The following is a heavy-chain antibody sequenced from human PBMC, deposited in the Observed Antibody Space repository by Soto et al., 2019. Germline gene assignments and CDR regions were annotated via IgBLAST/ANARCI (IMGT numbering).Heavy chain of an antibody. D-gene: IGHD4-4*01. J-gene: IGHJ6*02. CDR3: TRDFVNRNYDYDMDV. V-gene: IGHV3-33*01. CDR2: IWYDGNNQ. CDR1: GFSFSNYG. Sequence: QVQLVEPGGGVVQPGRPLRLSCAASGFSFSNYGMHWVRQAPGKGLEWVAVIWYDGNNQYYADSVKGRFTISRDNSKNTLYLQMNSLRAEDTDVYYCTRDFVNRNYDYDMDVWGQGTTVTVTS.